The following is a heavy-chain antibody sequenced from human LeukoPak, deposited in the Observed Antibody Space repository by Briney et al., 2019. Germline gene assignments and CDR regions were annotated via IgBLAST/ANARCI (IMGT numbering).Heavy chain of an antibody. CDR3: ARGSFYYGSGSYYDTRGSFDY. D-gene: IGHD3-10*01. J-gene: IGHJ4*02. CDR1: GGTFSSYA. Sequence: SVKVSCKASGGTFSSYAISWVRQAPGQGLEWMGMINPSGGSTSYAQKFQGRVTMTRDTSTSTVYMELSSLRSEDTAVYYCARGSFYYGSGSYYDTRGSFDYWGQGTLVTVSS. CDR2: INPSGGST. V-gene: IGHV1-46*01.